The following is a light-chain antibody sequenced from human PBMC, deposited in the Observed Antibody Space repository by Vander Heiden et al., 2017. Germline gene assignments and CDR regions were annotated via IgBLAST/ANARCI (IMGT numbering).Light chain of an antibody. J-gene: IGLJ3*02. CDR3: QSADSSGTWV. CDR1: ALPKQY. Sequence: SYELTQPPSVSVSPGQTARITCSGDALPKQYSYWYHQKPGQAPVLGIYKDSERPAGFPERLSGSSSGTTVTLTISGVQAEDEADYYCQSADSSGTWVLGGGTKLTV. CDR2: KDS. V-gene: IGLV3-25*03.